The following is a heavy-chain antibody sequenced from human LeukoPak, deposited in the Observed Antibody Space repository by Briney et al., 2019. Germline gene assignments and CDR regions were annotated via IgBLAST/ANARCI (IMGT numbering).Heavy chain of an antibody. CDR2: ISPSGGST. J-gene: IGHJ4*02. D-gene: IGHD3-10*01. CDR1: GYTFTSNY. V-gene: IGHV1-46*01. CDR3: ARPRHYGSGSYYNGGYDFDY. Sequence: GASVKVSCKAFGYTFTSNYMHWVRQAPGQGPEWMGVISPSGGSTTYAQKFQGRVTLTTDTSTNTAYMELRSLRSDDTAVYFCARPRHYGSGSYYNGGYDFDYWGQGTLVTVSS.